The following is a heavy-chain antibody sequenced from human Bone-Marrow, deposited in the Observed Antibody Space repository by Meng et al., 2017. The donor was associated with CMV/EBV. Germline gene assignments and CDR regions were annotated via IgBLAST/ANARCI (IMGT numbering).Heavy chain of an antibody. CDR1: GFSLSTSGVG. D-gene: IGHD3-3*01. V-gene: IGHV2-5*01. CDR2: IYWNDDK. CDR3: AHTYYDFWSGYYSGVFRARFDP. Sequence: SGPTLVKPTQTLTLTCTFSGFSLSTSGVGVGWIRQPPGKALEWLALIYWNDDKRYSPSLKSRLTITKDTSKNQVVLTMTNKDPVDTATYYCAHTYYDFWSGYYSGVFRARFDPWGQGTLVTVSS. J-gene: IGHJ5*02.